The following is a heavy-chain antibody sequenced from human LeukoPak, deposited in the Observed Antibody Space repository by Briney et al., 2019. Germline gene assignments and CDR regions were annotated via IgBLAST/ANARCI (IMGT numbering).Heavy chain of an antibody. Sequence: ASVKVSCKASGYTFISYGISWVRQAPGQGLEWMGWISAYRGNTNYAQMLQGRVTMTTDTSTSTAYMELRSLRSDDTAVYYCARGATAMASNDYWGQGTLVTVSS. J-gene: IGHJ4*02. CDR1: GYTFISYG. CDR2: ISAYRGNT. D-gene: IGHD5-18*01. V-gene: IGHV1-18*01. CDR3: ARGATAMASNDY.